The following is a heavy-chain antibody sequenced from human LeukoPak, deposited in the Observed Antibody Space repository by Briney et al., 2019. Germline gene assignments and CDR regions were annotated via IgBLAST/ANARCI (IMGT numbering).Heavy chain of an antibody. V-gene: IGHV3-30*18. Sequence: TGGSLRLSCAASGFTFSSYGMHWVRQAPGKGLEWVAVISYDGSNKYYADSVKGRFTISRDDSKNTLYLQMNSLRAEDTAVYYCAKDQGDFWSGYLSPWRYYYYGMDVWGQGTTVTVSS. D-gene: IGHD3-3*01. CDR1: GFTFSSYG. J-gene: IGHJ6*02. CDR2: ISYDGSNK. CDR3: AKDQGDFWSGYLSPWRYYYYGMDV.